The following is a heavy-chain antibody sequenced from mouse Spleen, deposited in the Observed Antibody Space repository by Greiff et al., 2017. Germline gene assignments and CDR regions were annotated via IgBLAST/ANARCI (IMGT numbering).Heavy chain of an antibody. V-gene: IGHV5-9-3*01. CDR1: GFTFSSYA. D-gene: IGHD4-1*01. Sequence: EVQGVESGGGLVKPGGSLKLSCAASGFTFSSYAMSWVRQTPEKRLEWVATISSGGSYTYYPDSVKGRFTISRDNAKNTLYLQMSSLRSEDTAMYYCARQGLTGNAMDYWGQGTSVTVSS. CDR3: ARQGLTGNAMDY. CDR2: ISSGGSYT. J-gene: IGHJ4*01.